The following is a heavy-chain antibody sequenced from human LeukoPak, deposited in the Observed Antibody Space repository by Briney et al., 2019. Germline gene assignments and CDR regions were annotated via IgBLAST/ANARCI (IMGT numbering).Heavy chain of an antibody. Sequence: GGSLRLSCAASGFTFSSYGMHWVRQAPGKGLEWVAFIRYDGSNKYYADSVKGRFTTSRDNSKNTLYLQMNSLRAEDTAVYYCAKEPPGIVVVPAAAIYNWFDPWGQGTLVTVSS. CDR2: IRYDGSNK. D-gene: IGHD2-2*01. CDR1: GFTFSSYG. CDR3: AKEPPGIVVVPAAAIYNWFDP. V-gene: IGHV3-30*02. J-gene: IGHJ5*02.